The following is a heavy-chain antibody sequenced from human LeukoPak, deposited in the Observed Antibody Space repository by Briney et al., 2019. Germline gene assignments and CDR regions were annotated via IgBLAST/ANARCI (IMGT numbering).Heavy chain of an antibody. CDR1: GFTFSSYG. D-gene: IGHD3-22*01. V-gene: IGHV3-30*02. Sequence: GGSLRLSCAASGFTFSSYGMHWVRQAPGKGLEWVAFIRYDGSNKYYADSVKGRFTISRDNSKNTLYLQMGSLRAEDMAVYYCARGNYYDSRGVMDVWGKGTTVTVSS. CDR2: IRYDGSNK. CDR3: ARGNYYDSRGVMDV. J-gene: IGHJ6*03.